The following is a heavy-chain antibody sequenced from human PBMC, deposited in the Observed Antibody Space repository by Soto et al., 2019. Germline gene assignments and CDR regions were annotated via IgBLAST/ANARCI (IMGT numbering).Heavy chain of an antibody. J-gene: IGHJ4*02. CDR3: AKGDGYLDY. CDR1: GFTFSSYG. V-gene: IGHV3-30*18. Sequence: GGSLRLSCAASGFTFSSYGMHWVRQAPGKGLEWVAVISYDGSNKYYAESVKGRFTISRDNSKNTLYLQMNSLIAEDTAVYYCAKGDGYLDYWGQGTLVTVSS. D-gene: IGHD2-2*03. CDR2: ISYDGSNK.